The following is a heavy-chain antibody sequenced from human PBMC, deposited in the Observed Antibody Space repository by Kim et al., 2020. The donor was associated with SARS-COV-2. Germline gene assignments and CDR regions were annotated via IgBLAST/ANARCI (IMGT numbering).Heavy chain of an antibody. CDR1: GGSISSSSYY. D-gene: IGHD3-22*01. V-gene: IGHV4-39*01. CDR2: IYYSGNV. Sequence: SETLSLTCTVSGGSISSSSYYWGWIRQPPGKGLEWIGTIYYSGNVYYNPSLKSRVTISVDTSKKQFSLRLASVTAADMATYYCARHASFSSGFYYAWYNYYGMDVWGQGTTVTVSS. CDR3: ARHASFSSGFYYAWYNYYGMDV. J-gene: IGHJ6*02.